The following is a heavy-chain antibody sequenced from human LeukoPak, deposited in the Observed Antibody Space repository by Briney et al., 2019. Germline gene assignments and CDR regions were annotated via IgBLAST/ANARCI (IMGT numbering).Heavy chain of an antibody. V-gene: IGHV3-23*01. CDR3: AKEYSGYDFDD. J-gene: IGHJ5*02. CDR2: TSGSGVNS. CDR1: GFTLRSYD. D-gene: IGHD5-12*01. Sequence: QSGGSLRLSCAASGFTLRSYDMSWVRQAPGKGLEWVAATSGSGVNSYYADSVRGRFTISRDNSQNTLYLQMDSLRAEDTALHYCAKEYSGYDFDDWGQATLVS.